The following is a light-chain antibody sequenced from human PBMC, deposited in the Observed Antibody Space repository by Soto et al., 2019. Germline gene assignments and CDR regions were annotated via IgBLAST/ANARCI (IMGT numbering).Light chain of an antibody. CDR3: QQRRRWPRT. Sequence: PSTLSASVADRVTITCRASQSISNWLAWYQHKPGKAPKLLIYDASRLESGVPSRFSGSGSGTAGTIVISSLEPEDCEVYDGQQRRRWPRTFGQGTKVDIK. J-gene: IGKJ2*01. CDR1: QSISNW. V-gene: IGKV1-5*01. CDR2: DAS.